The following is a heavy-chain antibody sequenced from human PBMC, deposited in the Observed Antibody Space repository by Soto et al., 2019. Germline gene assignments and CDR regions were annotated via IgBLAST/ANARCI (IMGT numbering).Heavy chain of an antibody. CDR3: ALTTVTTYKRDY. CDR1: GLILSTYA. J-gene: IGHJ4*02. V-gene: IGHV3-23*01. CDR2: IDGSGGTT. D-gene: IGHD4-17*01. Sequence: EVQLLESGGGLVQPGGSLRLSCAASGLILSTYAMTWFRQAPGKGPEWVSSIDGSGGTTYYADSVQGRFTISRDNSKNTLDLQVSSLTSEDTVVYLCALTTVTTYKRDYWGQGTLVAVSS.